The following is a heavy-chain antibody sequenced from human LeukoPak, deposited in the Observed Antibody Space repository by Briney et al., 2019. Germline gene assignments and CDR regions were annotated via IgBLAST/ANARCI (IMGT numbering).Heavy chain of an antibody. CDR3: RRSMSAAAAPYNWFDP. Sequence: GGALRLSCAASGFTFSSYSMNWVRQAPAKGLEGVSSISSSSSYIYYADSVKGRFTIYRHNPKNSLYLQMNKQPAEHTAVYYVRRSMSAAAAPYNWFDPWGQGTLVTVSS. CDR2: ISSSSSYI. J-gene: IGHJ5*02. V-gene: IGHV3-21*04. CDR1: GFTFSSYS. D-gene: IGHD6-13*01.